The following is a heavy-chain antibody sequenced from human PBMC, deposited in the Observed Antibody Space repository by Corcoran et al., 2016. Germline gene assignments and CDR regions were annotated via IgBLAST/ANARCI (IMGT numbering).Heavy chain of an antibody. V-gene: IGHV3-33*01. J-gene: IGHJ6*02. CDR2: IWYDGSIK. CDR3: ARIDCTGGSCRPYYYYGMDV. Sequence: QVQLVESGGGVVQPGRSLTLSCAASGFTFNTYGMNWVRQAPGKGPEWVAVIWYDGSIKYYADSVKGRFTIYRDNSKNTLYLQMNSLRAEDTALYYCARIDCTGGSCRPYYYYGMDVWGQGTTVTVSS. CDR1: GFTFNTYG. D-gene: IGHD2-15*01.